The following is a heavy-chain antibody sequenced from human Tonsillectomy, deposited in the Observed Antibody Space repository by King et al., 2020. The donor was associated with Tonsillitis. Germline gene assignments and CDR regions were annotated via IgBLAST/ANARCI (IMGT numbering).Heavy chain of an antibody. CDR1: GYTFTSYG. J-gene: IGHJ3*02. Sequence: VQLVESGAEVKKPGASVKVSCKASGYTFTSYGISWVRQAPGHGLEWMGWISAYNGNTNYAQKLQGRVTMTTDTSTTTAYMELRSLRSDDTAVYYCRIGVVTAIRAFDIWGQGTMVTVSS. D-gene: IGHD2-21*02. CDR2: ISAYNGNT. CDR3: RIGVVTAIRAFDI. V-gene: IGHV1-18*01.